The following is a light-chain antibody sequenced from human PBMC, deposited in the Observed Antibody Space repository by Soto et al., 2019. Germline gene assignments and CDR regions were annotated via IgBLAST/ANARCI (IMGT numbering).Light chain of an antibody. V-gene: IGLV4-69*02. J-gene: IGLJ2*01. Sequence: QPVLTQSPSASASLGASVKLTCTLSSGHSSYGIAWHQQQPEEGPRYLMKVDSDGSHSKGDGIPDRFSGSSSGAERYLTISSLQSEDEADYYCQTWGTGVHVVFGGGTQLTVL. CDR2: VDSDGSH. CDR1: SGHSSYG. CDR3: QTWGTGVHVV.